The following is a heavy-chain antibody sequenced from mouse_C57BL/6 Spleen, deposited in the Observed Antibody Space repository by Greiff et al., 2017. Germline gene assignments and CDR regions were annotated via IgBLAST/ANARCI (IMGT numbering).Heavy chain of an antibody. J-gene: IGHJ4*01. CDR3: AKNGHDDYDEDYAMDY. D-gene: IGHD2-4*01. CDR1: GFSLTSYG. Sequence: VQLQQSGPGLVQPSQSLSITCTVSGFSLTSYGVHWVRQSPGKGLEWLGVIWRGGSTDYNAAFMSRLSITKDNSKSQVFFKMNSLQADDTAIYYCAKNGHDDYDEDYAMDYWGQGTSVTVSS. CDR2: IWRGGST. V-gene: IGHV2-5*01.